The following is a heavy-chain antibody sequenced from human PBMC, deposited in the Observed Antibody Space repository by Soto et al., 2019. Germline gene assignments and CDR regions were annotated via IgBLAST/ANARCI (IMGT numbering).Heavy chain of an antibody. J-gene: IGHJ6*02. CDR2: ISWSGGSI. Sequence: EVQLVQSGGGLVQPGRSLRLSCAASGFRFGDYGMHWVRQAPGKGLEWVSGISWSGGSIGYADSVKGRFSISRDNAKNSLYLQMNSLRAEDTALYYCAKSTGGTANGMDVWGQGTTVTVSS. CDR3: AKSTGGTANGMDV. V-gene: IGHV3-9*01. CDR1: GFRFGDYG. D-gene: IGHD2-8*02.